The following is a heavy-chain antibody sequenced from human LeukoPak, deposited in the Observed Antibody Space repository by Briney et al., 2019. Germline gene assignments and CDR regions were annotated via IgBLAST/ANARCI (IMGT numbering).Heavy chain of an antibody. Sequence: PSETLSLTCAVSGGSISSGGYSWSWTRQPPGKGLEWIGYIYHSGSTYYNPSLKSRVTISVDRSKNQFSLKLSSVTAADTAVYYCPRVFHYDSGGYPNGYFDPWARGTLVTVSS. CDR2: IYHSGST. J-gene: IGHJ2*01. CDR1: GGSISSGGYS. CDR3: PRVFHYDSGGYPNGYFDP. V-gene: IGHV4-30-2*01. D-gene: IGHD3-22*01.